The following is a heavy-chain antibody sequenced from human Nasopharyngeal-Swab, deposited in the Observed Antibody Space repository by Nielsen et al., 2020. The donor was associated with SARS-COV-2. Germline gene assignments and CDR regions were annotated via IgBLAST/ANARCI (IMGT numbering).Heavy chain of an antibody. D-gene: IGHD6-19*01. CDR3: ATTLQWLVTNWFDP. CDR2: INPNSGGT. J-gene: IGHJ5*02. V-gene: IGHV1-2*06. CDR1: GYTFTRYY. Sequence: ASVKVSCKASGYTFTRYYMHWVRQAPGQGLEWMGRINPNSGGTNSAQKFQGRVTMTRDTSISTAYMELSRLRSDDTAVYYCATTLQWLVTNWFDPWGQGTLVTVSS.